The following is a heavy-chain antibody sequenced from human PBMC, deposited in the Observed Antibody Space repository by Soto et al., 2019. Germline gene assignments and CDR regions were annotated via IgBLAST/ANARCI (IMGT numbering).Heavy chain of an antibody. CDR2: ITGTSGST. Sequence: PGGSLRLSCAASGFTFSSYAMTWVRQAPGKGLEWVSSITGTSGSTYYADSVRGRFTISRDNSNNTLYLQMNSLRAEDTGVYYCAKYWGVTTAFFDYWGQGTLVTVPQ. D-gene: IGHD3-10*01. V-gene: IGHV3-23*01. CDR1: GFTFSSYA. CDR3: AKYWGVTTAFFDY. J-gene: IGHJ4*02.